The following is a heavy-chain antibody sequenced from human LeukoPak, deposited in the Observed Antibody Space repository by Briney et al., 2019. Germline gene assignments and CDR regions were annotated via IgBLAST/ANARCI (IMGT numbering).Heavy chain of an antibody. CDR1: GGSFSSYY. Sequence: SETLSLTCAVYGGSFSSYYWSWIRQPPGKGLEWIGKTNHGGSTNYNPSLKSRVTISVDMSKNQFSLKLTSVTAADTAVYYCARLIHYDSSGYLDYWGQGSLVTASS. CDR3: ARLIHYDSSGYLDY. V-gene: IGHV4-34*01. D-gene: IGHD3-22*01. CDR2: TNHGGST. J-gene: IGHJ4*02.